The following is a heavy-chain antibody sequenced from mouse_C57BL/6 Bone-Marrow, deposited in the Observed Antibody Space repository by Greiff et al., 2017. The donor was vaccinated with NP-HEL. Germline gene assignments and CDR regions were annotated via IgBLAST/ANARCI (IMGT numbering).Heavy chain of an antibody. Sequence: EVKLMESGGGLVQPGGSLKLSCAASGFTFSDYGMAWVRQAPRKGPEWVAFISNLAYSIYYADTVTGRFTISRENATNTLYLEMSSLRSEDTAMYDCARRPEYYGSSYGAMDYWGQGTSGTVSS. CDR3: ARRPEYYGSSYGAMDY. V-gene: IGHV5-15*01. D-gene: IGHD1-1*01. CDR1: GFTFSDYG. J-gene: IGHJ4*01. CDR2: ISNLAYSI.